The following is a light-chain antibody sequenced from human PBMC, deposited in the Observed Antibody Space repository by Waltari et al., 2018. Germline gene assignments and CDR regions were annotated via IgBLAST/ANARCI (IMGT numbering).Light chain of an antibody. J-gene: IGLJ2*01. CDR1: TSNIANNY. V-gene: IGLV1-51*01. Sequence: QSVLTQPPSVSAAAGQKITISCSGSTSNIANNYVSWYQQVPGTAPKCLIYDNNKRTSGIPDRFSGSKSGTSATLGITGLQTGDEADYDCGTWDSRLSTVVLGGGTKLTVL. CDR2: DNN. CDR3: GTWDSRLSTVV.